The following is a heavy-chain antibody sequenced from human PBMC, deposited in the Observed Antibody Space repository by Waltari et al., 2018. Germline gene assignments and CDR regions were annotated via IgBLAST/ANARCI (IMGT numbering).Heavy chain of an antibody. CDR1: GFNFRVYS. CDR3: ARSVEGAFDV. Sequence: EVQLVQSGAGLVQPGGARRRSCAASGFNFRVYSMNWVRQAPGKGLEWVSYMTSDERPIYYADSVEGRFTISRDNAKGSVYLQMNSLRAEDTAVYYCARSVEGAFDVWGQGTMVTVSS. CDR2: MTSDERPI. V-gene: IGHV3-48*01. J-gene: IGHJ3*01.